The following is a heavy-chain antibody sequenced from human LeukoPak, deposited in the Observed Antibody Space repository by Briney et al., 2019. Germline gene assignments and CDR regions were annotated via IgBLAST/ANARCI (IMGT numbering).Heavy chain of an antibody. CDR2: INHSGST. CDR1: GGSFSGYY. J-gene: IGHJ4*02. CDR3: ARGPTYYDFWSGYYTRYFDY. V-gene: IGHV4-34*01. Sequence: SETLSLTCAVYGGSFSGYYWSWIRQPPGKGLEWIGEINHSGSTNYNPSLKSRVTISVDTSKNQFSLKLSSVTAADTAVYYCARGPTYYDFWSGYYTRYFDYWGQGTLVTVSS. D-gene: IGHD3-3*01.